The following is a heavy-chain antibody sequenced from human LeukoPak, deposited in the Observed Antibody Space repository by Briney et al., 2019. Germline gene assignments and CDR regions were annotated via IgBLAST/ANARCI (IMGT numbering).Heavy chain of an antibody. CDR1: GGTFSSYA. CDR2: ISYDGSNK. Sequence: SCKASGGTFSSYAMHWVRQAPGKGLEWVAVISYDGSNKYYADSVKGRFTISRDNSKNTLYLQMNSLRAEDTAVYYCARGRKIFDYWGQGTLVTVSS. V-gene: IGHV3-30-3*01. D-gene: IGHD5-24*01. CDR3: ARGRKIFDY. J-gene: IGHJ4*02.